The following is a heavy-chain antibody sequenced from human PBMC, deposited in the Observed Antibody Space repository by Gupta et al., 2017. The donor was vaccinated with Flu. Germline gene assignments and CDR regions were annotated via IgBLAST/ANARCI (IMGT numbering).Heavy chain of an antibody. CDR3: TTDGHYYDSSGYYGFDY. CDR2: IKSKTDGGTT. J-gene: IGHJ4*02. CDR1: GFTFSNAW. Sequence: EVQLVESGGGLVKPGGSLRLSCAASGFTFSNAWMSWVRQAPGKGLEWVGRIKSKTDGGTTDYAAHVKGRLTISRDDSKNTLYLQMNSLKTEDTAVYYCTTDGHYYDSSGYYGFDYWGQGTLVTVSS. D-gene: IGHD3-22*01. V-gene: IGHV3-15*01.